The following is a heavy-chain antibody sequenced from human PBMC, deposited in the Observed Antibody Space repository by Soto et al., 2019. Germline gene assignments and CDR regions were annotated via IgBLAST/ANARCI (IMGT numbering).Heavy chain of an antibody. CDR3: ARDGVLFRAGFDS. J-gene: IGHJ4*02. CDR1: GFTFSNYY. V-gene: IGHV3-11*01. D-gene: IGHD3-16*01. CDR2: ISTSGMST. Sequence: QIQLEESGGGLVKPGGSLRLSCTVSGFTFSNYYMAWIRQAPGKGLEWISYISTSGMSTFYADSVKGRFTISRDNAMNSLFLQMNSLGVEDTAVYFCARDGVLFRAGFDSWGQGTLVTVAS.